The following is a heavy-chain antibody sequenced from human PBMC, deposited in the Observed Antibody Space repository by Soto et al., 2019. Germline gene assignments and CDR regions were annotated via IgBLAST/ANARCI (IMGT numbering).Heavy chain of an antibody. V-gene: IGHV3-7*01. J-gene: IGHJ4*02. Sequence: GGSLRLSCAASGFTFSSYWMSWVRQAPGKGLEWVANIKQDGSEKYYVDSVKGRFTISRDNAKNSLYLQMNSLRAEDTAVYYCARVRRDYGDYVSDYWGQGTLVTVSS. CDR2: IKQDGSEK. CDR3: ARVRRDYGDYVSDY. D-gene: IGHD4-17*01. CDR1: GFTFSSYW.